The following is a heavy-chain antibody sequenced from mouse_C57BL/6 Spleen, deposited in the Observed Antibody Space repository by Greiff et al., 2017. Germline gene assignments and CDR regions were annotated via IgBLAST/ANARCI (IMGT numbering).Heavy chain of an antibody. CDR2: IYPGDGDT. V-gene: IGHV1-80*01. CDR3: ARWVVDYYGSSYVQYFDV. J-gene: IGHJ1*03. D-gene: IGHD1-1*01. CDR1: GYAFSSYW. Sequence: VQLQQSGAELVKPGASVKISCKASGYAFSSYWTNWVKQRPGTGLEWIGQIYPGDGDTNYNGKFKGKATLTADKSSSTAYMQLSSLTSEDSAVYFCARWVVDYYGSSYVQYFDVWGTGTTVTVSS.